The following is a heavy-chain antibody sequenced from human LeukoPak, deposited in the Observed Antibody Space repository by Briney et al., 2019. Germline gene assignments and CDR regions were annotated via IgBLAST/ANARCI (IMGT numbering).Heavy chain of an antibody. V-gene: IGHV4-4*07. D-gene: IGHD2-15*01. J-gene: IGHJ4*02. CDR2: IYSSGVT. CDR1: GGSITSFY. Sequence: SETLSLTCSVSGGSITSFYWNWVRQPAGKGLEWIGRIYSSGVTNYNPSLRSRVTMSVDTSKNHFSLRLGSVTAADTAVYYCAREFQDYSYGTFDYWGQGILVTVSS. CDR3: AREFQDYSYGTFDY.